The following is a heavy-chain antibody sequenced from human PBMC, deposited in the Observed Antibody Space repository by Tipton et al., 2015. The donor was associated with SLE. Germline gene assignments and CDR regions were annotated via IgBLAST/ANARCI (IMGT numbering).Heavy chain of an antibody. D-gene: IGHD3-10*01. CDR1: GGSIGSYY. J-gene: IGHJ3*02. V-gene: IGHV4-34*01. CDR2: INHSGST. Sequence: TLSLTCTVSGGSIGSYYWSWIRQPPGKGLEWIGEINHSGSTNYNPSLKSRVTISVDTSKNQFSLTLSSVTAADTAVYYCASGRWFGELLAVDIWGRGTMVTVSS. CDR3: ASGRWFGELLAVDI.